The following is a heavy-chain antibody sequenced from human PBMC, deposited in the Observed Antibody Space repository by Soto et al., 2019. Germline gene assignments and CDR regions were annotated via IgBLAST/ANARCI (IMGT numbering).Heavy chain of an antibody. V-gene: IGHV3-74*01. Sequence: PGGSLRLSCAASGFTFSSYWMHWVRQAPGQGLVWVSHINSDGNWTNYADSVKGRFTISRDNSKNTLYLQMNSLRDEDTAVYYCARERYSSGLNWFDPWGQGTLVTAPQ. J-gene: IGHJ5*02. CDR3: ARERYSSGLNWFDP. CDR2: INSDGNWT. D-gene: IGHD6-19*01. CDR1: GFTFSSYW.